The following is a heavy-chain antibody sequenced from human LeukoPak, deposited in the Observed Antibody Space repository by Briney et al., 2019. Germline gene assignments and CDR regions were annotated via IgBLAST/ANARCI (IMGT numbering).Heavy chain of an antibody. J-gene: IGHJ4*02. Sequence: GGSLRLSCAASGFTFSSYGMHWVRQAPGKGLEWVAVISYDGSNKYYADSVKGRFTISRDNSKNTLYLQMNSLRAEDTAVYYCARVMGRYCSSTSCYVDYWGQGTLVTVSS. CDR3: ARVMGRYCSSTSCYVDY. CDR2: ISYDGSNK. V-gene: IGHV3-30*03. CDR1: GFTFSSYG. D-gene: IGHD2-2*01.